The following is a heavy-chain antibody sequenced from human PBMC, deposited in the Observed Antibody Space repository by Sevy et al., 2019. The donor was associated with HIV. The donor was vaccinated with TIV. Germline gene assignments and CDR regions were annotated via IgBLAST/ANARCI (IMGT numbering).Heavy chain of an antibody. V-gene: IGHV3-7*03. J-gene: IGHJ3*02. CDR1: GFTFSSYW. CDR2: IKQDGSEK. Sequence: GGSLRLSCAASGFTFSSYWMSWVRQAPGKGLEWVANIKQDGSEKYYVDSVKGRFTISRDNAKNSLYLQMNSLRAEDTAVYYCARAADTAMVGPGAFDIWDQGTMVTVSS. CDR3: ARAADTAMVGPGAFDI. D-gene: IGHD5-18*01.